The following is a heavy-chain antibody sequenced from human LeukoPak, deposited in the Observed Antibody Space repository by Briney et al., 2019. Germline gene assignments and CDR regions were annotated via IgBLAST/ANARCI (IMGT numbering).Heavy chain of an antibody. Sequence: GASVKASCKASGYTFTGYGISWVRQAPGQGLEWMGWISAYNGNTNYAQKLQGRVTMTTDTSTSTAYMELRSLRSDDTAVYYCARDLGVGEVHAFDIWGQGTMVTVSS. J-gene: IGHJ3*02. D-gene: IGHD3-10*01. CDR1: GYTFTGYG. CDR3: ARDLGVGEVHAFDI. CDR2: ISAYNGNT. V-gene: IGHV1-18*01.